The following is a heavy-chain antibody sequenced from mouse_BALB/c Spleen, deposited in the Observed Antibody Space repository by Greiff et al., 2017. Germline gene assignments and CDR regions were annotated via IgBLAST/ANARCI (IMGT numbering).Heavy chain of an antibody. CDR2: ISTYYGNT. V-gene: IGHV1-67*01. Sequence: QVQLQQSGPELVRPGVSVKISCKGSSYTFTDYAMHWVKQSHAKSLEWIGVISTYYGNTNYNQKFKGKATMTVDKSSSTAYMELARLTSEDSAVYYCARGAYGNYGHYYAMDYWGQGTSVTVSS. J-gene: IGHJ4*01. CDR3: ARGAYGNYGHYYAMDY. CDR1: SYTFTDYA. D-gene: IGHD2-1*01.